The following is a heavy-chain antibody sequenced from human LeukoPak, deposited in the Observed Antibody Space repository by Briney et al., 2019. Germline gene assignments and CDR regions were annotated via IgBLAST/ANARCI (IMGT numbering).Heavy chain of an antibody. CDR3: ARLSNTSSAFDI. Sequence: KVSCKASGYTFTSYGISWVRQLPGKGLEWMGTIYPGDSDTRYSPSFQGQVTISADKSISTAYLQWSSLKASDTAMYYCARLSNTSSAFDIWGQGTMVTVSS. CDR1: GYTFTSYG. D-gene: IGHD2-2*01. CDR2: IYPGDSDT. V-gene: IGHV5-51*01. J-gene: IGHJ3*02.